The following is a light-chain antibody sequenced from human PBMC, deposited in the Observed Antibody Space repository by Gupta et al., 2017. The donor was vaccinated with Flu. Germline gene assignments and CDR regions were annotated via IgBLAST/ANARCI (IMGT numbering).Light chain of an antibody. Sequence: DIQMPHSPSSLSASVGDRVTITCLSSQSISNCLIWYQQKPGKAPKLLISTASTLQTGVPSRFSGSGSGTDFTLTISRLQPEDFATYYCQQCDSTPRTFGQGTRLEIK. CDR1: QSISNC. CDR3: QQCDSTPRT. J-gene: IGKJ5*01. CDR2: TAS. V-gene: IGKV1-39*01.